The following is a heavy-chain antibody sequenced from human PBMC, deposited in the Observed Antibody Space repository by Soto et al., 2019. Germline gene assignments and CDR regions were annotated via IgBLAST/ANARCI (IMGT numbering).Heavy chain of an antibody. V-gene: IGHV4-61*01. D-gene: IGHD3-22*01. CDR2: IYYSGST. CDR3: ARGSAWLPLDY. J-gene: IGHJ4*02. CDR1: GGSVSSGSYY. Sequence: PSETLSLTCTVSGGSVSSGSYYWSWIRQPPGKGLEWIGYIYYSGSTNYNPSLKSRVTISVDTSKNQFSLKLSSVTAADTAVYYCARGSAWLPLDYWGQGTLVTVS.